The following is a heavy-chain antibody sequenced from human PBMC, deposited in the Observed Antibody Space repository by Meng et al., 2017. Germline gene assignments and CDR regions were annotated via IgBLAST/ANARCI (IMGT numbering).Heavy chain of an antibody. Sequence: VQLQQWGQVLLKPSETLSLTCAGYGGSFSGYYWSWIRQPPGKGLEWIGEINHSGSTNYNPSLKSRVTISVDTSKNQFSLKLSSVTAADTAVYYCARGRWRGNRFDPWGQGTLVTVSS. V-gene: IGHV4-34*01. CDR2: INHSGST. CDR3: ARGRWRGNRFDP. D-gene: IGHD3-10*01. J-gene: IGHJ5*02. CDR1: GGSFSGYY.